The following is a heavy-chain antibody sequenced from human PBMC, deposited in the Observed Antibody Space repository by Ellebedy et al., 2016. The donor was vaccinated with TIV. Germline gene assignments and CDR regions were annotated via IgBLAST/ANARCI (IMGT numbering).Heavy chain of an antibody. CDR1: GGSISSYY. CDR3: AKAGCSGGSCYQNVFDY. J-gene: IGHJ4*02. D-gene: IGHD2-15*01. Sequence: GSLRLSCTVSGGSISSYYWSWIRQPPGKGLEWIGYIYYSGSTNYNPSLKSRVTISVDTSKNQFSLKLSSVTAADTAVYYCAKAGCSGGSCYQNVFDYWGQGTLVTVSS. CDR2: IYYSGST. V-gene: IGHV4-59*01.